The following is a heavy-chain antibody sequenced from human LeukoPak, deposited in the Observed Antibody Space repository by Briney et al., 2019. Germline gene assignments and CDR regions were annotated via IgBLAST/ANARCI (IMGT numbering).Heavy chain of an antibody. CDR3: ARHKISYSRSSDLDY. CDR1: GYSFTSYW. J-gene: IGHJ4*02. V-gene: IGHV5-51*01. Sequence: GESLKISCKGSGYSFTSYWIGWVRQMPGKGLEWMGIIYPGDSDTRYSPSFQGQVTISADKSISTAYLQWSSLKASDTAMYYCARHKISYSRSSDLDYWGQGTLVTVSS. D-gene: IGHD6-6*01. CDR2: IYPGDSDT.